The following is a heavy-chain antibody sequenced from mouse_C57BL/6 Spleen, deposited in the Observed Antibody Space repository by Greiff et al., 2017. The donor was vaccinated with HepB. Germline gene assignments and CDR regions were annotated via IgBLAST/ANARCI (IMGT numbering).Heavy chain of an antibody. Sequence: VQLQQSGAELVRPGASVTLSCKASGYTFTDYEMHWVKQTPVHGLEWIGAIDPETGGTAYNQKFNGKAILTADKSSSTAYMELRSLTSEDSAVYYCTRGDYYGSSAYFDVWGTGTTVTVSS. CDR1: GYTFTDYE. D-gene: IGHD1-1*01. V-gene: IGHV1-15*01. CDR2: IDPETGGT. J-gene: IGHJ1*03. CDR3: TRGDYYGSSAYFDV.